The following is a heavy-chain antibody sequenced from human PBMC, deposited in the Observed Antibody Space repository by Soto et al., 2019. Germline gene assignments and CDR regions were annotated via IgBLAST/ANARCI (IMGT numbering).Heavy chain of an antibody. Sequence: TLSLTCTLSGGSVRAPDWWNWVRQSPDKGLEWIAEVHISGHSNYNPSLRSRVSVSIDSSKNQFYLNLNSVTAADTAIYYCARVRQGCSANNCYFDPWGQGTQVTVSS. V-gene: IGHV4-4*02. J-gene: IGHJ5*01. CDR2: VHISGHS. CDR1: GGSVRAPDW. D-gene: IGHD1-1*01. CDR3: ARVRQGCSANNCYFDP.